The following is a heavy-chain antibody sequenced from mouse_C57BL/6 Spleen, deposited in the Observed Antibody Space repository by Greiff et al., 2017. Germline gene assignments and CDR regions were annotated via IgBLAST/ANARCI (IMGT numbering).Heavy chain of an antibody. D-gene: IGHD1-1*01. V-gene: IGHV7-3*01. CDR2: IRNKANGYTT. J-gene: IGHJ2*01. CDR3: ARYYYYGSYFDY. Sequence: EVKLVESGGGLVQPGGSLSLSCAASGFTFTDYYMSWVRQPPGKALEWLGFIRNKANGYTTEYSASVKGRFTISRDNSQSILYLQMNALRAEDSATYYCARYYYYGSYFDYWGQGTTLTVAS. CDR1: GFTFTDYY.